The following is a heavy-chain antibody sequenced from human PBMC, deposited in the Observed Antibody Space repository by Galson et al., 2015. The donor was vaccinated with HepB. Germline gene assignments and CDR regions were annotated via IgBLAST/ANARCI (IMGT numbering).Heavy chain of an antibody. J-gene: IGHJ6*02. D-gene: IGHD2-2*01. Sequence: SLRLSCAASGFTFSDYYMSWIRQAPGKGLEWVSYISSSGSTIYYADSVKGRFTISRDNAKNSLYPQMNSLRAEDTAVYYCAREGDVVVPAAIYYYYYGMDVWGQGTTVTVSS. CDR2: ISSSGSTI. CDR1: GFTFSDYY. V-gene: IGHV3-11*01. CDR3: AREGDVVVPAAIYYYYYGMDV.